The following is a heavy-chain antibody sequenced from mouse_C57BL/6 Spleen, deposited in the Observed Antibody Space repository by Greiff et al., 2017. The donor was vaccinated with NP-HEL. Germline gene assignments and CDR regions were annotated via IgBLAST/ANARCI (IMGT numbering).Heavy chain of an antibody. V-gene: IGHV1-82*01. Sequence: QVQLQQSGPELVKPGASVKISCKASGYAFSSSWMNWVKQRPGKGLEWIGRIYPGDGDTNYNGKFKGKATLTADKSSSTAYMQLSSLTSEDSAVYFCARGELANYWGQGTTLTVSS. D-gene: IGHD1-1*01. CDR3: ARGELANY. J-gene: IGHJ2*01. CDR2: IYPGDGDT. CDR1: GYAFSSSW.